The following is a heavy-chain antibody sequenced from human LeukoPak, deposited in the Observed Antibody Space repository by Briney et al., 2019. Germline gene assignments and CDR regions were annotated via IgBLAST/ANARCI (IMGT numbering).Heavy chain of an antibody. J-gene: IGHJ4*02. Sequence: GGSLRLSCAASGFTFSSFGMHWVRQAPGKGLEWVAVIWYDASNKYYADSVKGRFTISRDNSKNTLYLQMNSLRDDDTAVYYCVRGVGVSRFNYLDSWGQGTLDIVSS. D-gene: IGHD6-13*01. V-gene: IGHV3-33*01. CDR2: IWYDASNK. CDR3: VRGVGVSRFNYLDS. CDR1: GFTFSSFG.